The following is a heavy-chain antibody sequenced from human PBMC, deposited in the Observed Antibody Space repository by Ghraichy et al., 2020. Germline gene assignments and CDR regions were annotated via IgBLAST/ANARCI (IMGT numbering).Heavy chain of an antibody. D-gene: IGHD6-13*01. J-gene: IGHJ5*02. V-gene: IGHV4-59*01. CDR2: LYYSGST. CDR3: ARGYSSPAFWFDP. CDR1: GGSTSSYY. Sequence: SETLSLTCTVSGGSTSSYYWSRIRQPPGKGLEWMGYLYYSGSTNYNPSLKSRVTISVNTSKNQFSLKLSSVTAADTAVYYCARGYSSPAFWFDPWGQGALVTDSS.